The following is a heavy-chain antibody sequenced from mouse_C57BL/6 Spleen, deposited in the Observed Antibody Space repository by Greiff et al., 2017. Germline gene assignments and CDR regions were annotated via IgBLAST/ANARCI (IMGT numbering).Heavy chain of an antibody. V-gene: IGHV2-2*01. CDR2: IWSGGST. D-gene: IGHD2-12*01. J-gene: IGHJ4*01. Sequence: VTLMESGPGLVQPSQSLSITCPVSGFSLTSYGVHWVRHSPGKGLECLGVIWSGGSTDYNAAFISRLSISKDNSKSQVFFKMNSLQADDTAIYYCARKSYYSPYYAMDYGGQGTSVTVSS. CDR1: GFSLTSYG. CDR3: ARKSYYSPYYAMDY.